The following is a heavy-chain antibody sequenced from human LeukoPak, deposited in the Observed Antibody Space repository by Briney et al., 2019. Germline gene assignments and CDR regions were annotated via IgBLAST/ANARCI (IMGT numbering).Heavy chain of an antibody. D-gene: IGHD3-22*01. J-gene: IGHJ3*02. CDR1: GFTFSSYS. CDR3: ARGSSYYDSSGYTPKDAFDI. CDR2: ISSSSSYI. Sequence: GGSLRLSCAASGFTFSSYSMNWVRQAPGKGLEWVSSISSSSSYIYYADSVKDRFTISRDNAKNSLYLQMNSLRAEDTAVYYCARGSSYYDSSGYTPKDAFDIWGQGTMVTVSS. V-gene: IGHV3-21*01.